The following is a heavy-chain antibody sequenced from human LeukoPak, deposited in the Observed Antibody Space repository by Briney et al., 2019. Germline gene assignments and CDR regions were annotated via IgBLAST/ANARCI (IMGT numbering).Heavy chain of an antibody. CDR2: ISHDGSNK. J-gene: IGHJ4*02. CDR3: ARDRAVGCSGGSCYPIDY. Sequence: GGSLRLSCAASEFTFSRNAMHWVCQAPGKGLEWVAVISHDGSNKYYADSVKGRFTISRDNSKDTLYLQMNSLRAEDTAVYYCARDRAVGCSGGSCYPIDYWGQGTLVTVSS. CDR1: EFTFSRNA. D-gene: IGHD2-15*01. V-gene: IGHV3-30*04.